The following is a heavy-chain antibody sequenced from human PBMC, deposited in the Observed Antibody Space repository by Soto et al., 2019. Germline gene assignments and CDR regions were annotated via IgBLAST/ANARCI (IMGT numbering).Heavy chain of an antibody. J-gene: IGHJ6*02. Sequence: SETLSLTCTVSGGSISSGVYYWSWIRQHPGKGLEWIGYIYYIGSTYYNPSLKSRVTISVDTSKNQFSLKLSSVTAADTAVYYCARRPDYYYYGMDVWGQGTTLTV. CDR1: GGSISSGVYY. CDR2: IYYIGST. V-gene: IGHV4-31*03. CDR3: ARRPDYYYYGMDV.